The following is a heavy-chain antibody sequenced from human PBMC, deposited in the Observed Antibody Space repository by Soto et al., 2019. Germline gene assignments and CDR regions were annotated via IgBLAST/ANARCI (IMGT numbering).Heavy chain of an antibody. Sequence: PSETRSRTCNFCVCGRISINYFLGLVRQSPCKGLEWIASVDHTDNSYYNPSLMSRVSVSVDTSQNQFSLTVSFLTAADTDIYYCTRHAISRTLHKGKWLEQWGKGTLVNVS. V-gene: IGHV4-39*01. D-gene: IGHD4-4*01. J-gene: IGHJ5*02. CDR3: TRHAISRTLHKGKWLEQ. CDR2: VDHTDNS. CDR1: VCGRISINYF.